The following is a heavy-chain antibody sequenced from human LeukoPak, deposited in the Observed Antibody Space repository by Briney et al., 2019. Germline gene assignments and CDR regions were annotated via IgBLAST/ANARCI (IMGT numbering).Heavy chain of an antibody. D-gene: IGHD4-17*01. V-gene: IGHV3-15*01. CDR2: IKVTT. Sequence: GGSLRLSCEASGFTLSNTWMSWVRQAPGKGLEWVARIKVTTAYAASVKGRFTISRDDSKNILYLQMNSLKIEDTAVYYCIAPVTWGQETLVTVSS. CDR3: IAPVT. CDR1: GFTLSNTW. J-gene: IGHJ4*02.